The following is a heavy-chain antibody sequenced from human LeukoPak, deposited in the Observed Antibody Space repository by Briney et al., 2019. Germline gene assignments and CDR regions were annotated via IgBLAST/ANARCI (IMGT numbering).Heavy chain of an antibody. CDR1: GGSISSGGYY. CDR3: ARDRDPGYVETFDI. J-gene: IGHJ3*02. D-gene: IGHD3-9*01. V-gene: IGHV4-61*08. CDR2: IYYSGST. Sequence: PSETLSLTCTVSGGSISSGGYYWSWIRQPPGKGLEWIGYIYYSGSTNYNPSLKSRVTISVDTSKNQFSLKLSSVTAADTAVYFCARDRDPGYVETFDIWGQGTMVTVSS.